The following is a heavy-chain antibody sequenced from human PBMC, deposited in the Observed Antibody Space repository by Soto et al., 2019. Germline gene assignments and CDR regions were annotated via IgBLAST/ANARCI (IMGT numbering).Heavy chain of an antibody. J-gene: IGHJ3*01. CDR1: DFTFRSYW. CDR2: ISGDGSST. CDR3: ARTLAGAYGSFGL. V-gene: IGHV3-74*01. D-gene: IGHD3-10*01. Sequence: EVNLVDSGGGLAQPGVSLRLSGAASDFTFRSYWMHWVRHTPEKGLVWVSRISGDGSSTTYAASVMVLFTISSDNAKNTVYLPMSSLRDEDTAVYYCARTLAGAYGSFGLWGHGNMVIVS.